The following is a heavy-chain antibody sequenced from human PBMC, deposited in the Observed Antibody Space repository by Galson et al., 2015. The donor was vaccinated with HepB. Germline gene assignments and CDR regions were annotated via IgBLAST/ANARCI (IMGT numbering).Heavy chain of an antibody. CDR1: GYTFTSYA. V-gene: IGHV1-3*01. D-gene: IGHD3-22*01. Sequence: SVKVSCKASGYTFTSYAMHWVRQAPGQRLEWMGWINAGNGNTKYSQKFQGRVTITRDTSASTAYMELSSLRSEDTAVYYCARTYYYDCSGYYSFDYWGQGTLVTVSS. J-gene: IGHJ4*02. CDR2: INAGNGNT. CDR3: ARTYYYDCSGYYSFDY.